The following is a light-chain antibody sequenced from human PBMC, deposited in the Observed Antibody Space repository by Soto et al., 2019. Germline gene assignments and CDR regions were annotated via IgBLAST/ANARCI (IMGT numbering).Light chain of an antibody. Sequence: EIVLTQSPGTLSLSPRDRAPLSCRASQTVSNNYFAWCQQPPGPPTRFIRDGASRTATGIPDRFSGGGSGTDITPTISRLEPEDFAVYFCQQYAGPPTTFGQGTRLEIK. V-gene: IGKV3-20*01. CDR3: QQYAGPPTT. CDR2: GAS. CDR1: QTVSNNY. J-gene: IGKJ5*01.